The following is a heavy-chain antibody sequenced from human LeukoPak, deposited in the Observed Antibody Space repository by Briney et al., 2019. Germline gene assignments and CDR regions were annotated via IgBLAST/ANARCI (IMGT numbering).Heavy chain of an antibody. V-gene: IGHV1-8*01. Sequence: ASVKVSCKASGYTFGSYDANWVRQAPGQGLEWMGWMNPNSGNTGYAQKFQGRVTMTRNTSISTAYMELSSLRSEDTAVYYCVRNTATSRYFDYWGQGTLVTVSS. CDR2: MNPNSGNT. CDR1: GYTFGSYD. J-gene: IGHJ4*02. D-gene: IGHD5-18*01. CDR3: VRNTATSRYFDY.